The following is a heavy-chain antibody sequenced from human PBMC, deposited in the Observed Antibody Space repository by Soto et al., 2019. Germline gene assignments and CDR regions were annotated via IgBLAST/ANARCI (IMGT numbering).Heavy chain of an antibody. Sequence: QVQLQESGPGLVKPSETLSLTCTVSGGSISSYYWSWIRQPPGKGLEWIGYIYYSGSTNYNPSLKSRVTMSVDPSNNQFSLRLSSVTAADTAVYYCARHLRRDGYNYYFDYWGQGTLVTVSS. CDR2: IYYSGST. CDR3: ARHLRRDGYNYYFDY. D-gene: IGHD1-1*01. J-gene: IGHJ4*02. V-gene: IGHV4-59*08. CDR1: GGSISSYY.